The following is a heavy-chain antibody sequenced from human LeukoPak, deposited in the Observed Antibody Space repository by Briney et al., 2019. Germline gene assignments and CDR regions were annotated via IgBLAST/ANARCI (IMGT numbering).Heavy chain of an antibody. D-gene: IGHD6-19*01. J-gene: IGHJ4*02. CDR2: IYYSGST. V-gene: IGHV4-39*07. Sequence: KPSETLSLTCTVSGGPISSSSYYWGWIRQPPGKGLEWIGSIYYSGSTYYNPSLKSRVTISVDTSKNQFSLKLSSVTAADTAVYYCARAGAVAGRYYFDYWGQGTLVTVSS. CDR1: GGPISSSSYY. CDR3: ARAGAVAGRYYFDY.